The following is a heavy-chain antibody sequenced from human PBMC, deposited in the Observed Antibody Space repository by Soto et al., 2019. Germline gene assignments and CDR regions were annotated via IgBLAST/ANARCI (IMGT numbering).Heavy chain of an antibody. CDR3: ARTKIVLMVYAIMGFDY. D-gene: IGHD2-8*01. CDR1: GGSISGGGSY. CDR2: IYYSGSI. J-gene: IGHJ4*02. Sequence: SETLSLTCTVSGGSISGGGSYWSWIRQRPGKGLEWIGYIYYSGSIYYNPSLKGRVTISVDTSKNQFSLKLSSVTAADTAVYYCARTKIVLMVYAIMGFDYWGQGTLVTVSS. V-gene: IGHV4-39*01.